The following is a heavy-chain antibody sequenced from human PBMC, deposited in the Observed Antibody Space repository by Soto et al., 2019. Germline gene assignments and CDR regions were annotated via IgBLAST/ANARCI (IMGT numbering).Heavy chain of an antibody. CDR2: ISSSSSTI. V-gene: IGHV3-48*01. CDR3: ASANYYGSPGDFDY. D-gene: IGHD3-10*01. Sequence: EVQLVESGGGLVQPGGSLRLSCAASGFTFSSYSMNWVRQAPGKGLEWVSYISSSSSTIYYADSVKGRFTISRDNAKNSLYLQMNRLRAEATAVYYCASANYYGSPGDFDYWGQGTLVSVSS. J-gene: IGHJ4*02. CDR1: GFTFSSYS.